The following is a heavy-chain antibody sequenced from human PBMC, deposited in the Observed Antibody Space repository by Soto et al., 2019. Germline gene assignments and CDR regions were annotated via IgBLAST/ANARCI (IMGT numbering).Heavy chain of an antibody. J-gene: IGHJ5*01. V-gene: IGHV3-30-3*01. CDR1: GFTFSSYA. D-gene: IGHD4-17*01. Sequence: HPGGSLRLSCAASGFTFSSYAMHWVRQAPGKGLEWVAVISYDGSNKYYADSVKGRFTISRDNSKNTLYLQMNSLRAEDTAVYYCARDEMTTYPSLSNWFDSWGQGTLVTVSS. CDR2: ISYDGSNK. CDR3: ARDEMTTYPSLSNWFDS.